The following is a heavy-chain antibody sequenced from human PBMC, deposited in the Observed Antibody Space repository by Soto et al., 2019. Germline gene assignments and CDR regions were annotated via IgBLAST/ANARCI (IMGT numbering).Heavy chain of an antibody. CDR1: GFTFSSYS. V-gene: IGHV3-21*01. J-gene: IGHJ4*02. D-gene: IGHD3-22*01. CDR2: ISSSSSYI. CDR3: ARVRADYYHSSGSLC. Sequence: GGSLRLSCAASGFTFSSYSMNWVRQAPGKGLEWVSSISSSSSYIYYADSVKGRFTISRDNAKNSLYMQMNSLRAEDTAVYYCARVRADYYHSSGSLCWGQGTLVTVSS.